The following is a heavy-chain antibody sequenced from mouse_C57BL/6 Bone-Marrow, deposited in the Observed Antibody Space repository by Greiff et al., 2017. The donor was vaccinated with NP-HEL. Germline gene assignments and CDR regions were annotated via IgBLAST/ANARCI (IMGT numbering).Heavy chain of an antibody. Sequence: VQRVESGPELVKPGASVKISCKASGYSFTSYYIHWVKQRPGQGLEWIGWIYPGSGNTKYNEKFKGKATLTADTSSSTAYMQLSSLTSEDSAVYYCARLVMDYWGQGTSVTVSS. V-gene: IGHV1-66*01. CDR1: GYSFTSYY. CDR3: ARLVMDY. CDR2: IYPGSGNT. J-gene: IGHJ4*01.